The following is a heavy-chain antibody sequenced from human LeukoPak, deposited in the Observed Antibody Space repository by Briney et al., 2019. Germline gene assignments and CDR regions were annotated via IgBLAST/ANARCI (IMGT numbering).Heavy chain of an antibody. CDR1: GGSISSYY. V-gene: IGHV4-59*08. D-gene: IGHD3-22*01. CDR3: ARHQYDSSGYYYINY. Sequence: SETLSRTCTVSGGSISSYYWSWIRQPPGKGLEWIGYIFYTGSTNYNPSLKSQITMSVDTSKNQFSLRLSSVTAADTAVYYCARHQYDSSGYYYINYWGQGTLVTVSS. CDR2: IFYTGST. J-gene: IGHJ4*02.